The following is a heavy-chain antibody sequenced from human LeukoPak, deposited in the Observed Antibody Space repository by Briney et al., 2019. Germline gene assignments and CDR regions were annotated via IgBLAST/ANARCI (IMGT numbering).Heavy chain of an antibody. J-gene: IGHJ4*02. CDR2: ISWNSGSI. CDR3: APGESSDY. Sequence: PGRSLRLSCAASGFTFDDYAMHWVRQAPGKGLEWVSGISWNSGSIGYADSVKGRFTISRGNAKNSLYLQMNSLRAEDTALYYCAPGESSDYWGQGTLVTVSS. V-gene: IGHV3-9*01. CDR1: GFTFDDYA. D-gene: IGHD3-10*01.